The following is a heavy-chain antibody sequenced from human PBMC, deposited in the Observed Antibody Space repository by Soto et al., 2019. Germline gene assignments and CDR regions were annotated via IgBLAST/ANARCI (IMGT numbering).Heavy chain of an antibody. D-gene: IGHD3-22*01. CDR3: AKGHATAYYYGSSGPSGLDY. CDR2: ISYDGSNK. J-gene: IGHJ4*02. Sequence: PGGSLRLSCAASGFTFSSYGMHWVRQAPGKGLEWVAVISYDGSNKYYADSVKGRFTISRDNSKNTLYLQMNSLRAEDTAVYYCAKGHATAYYYGSSGPSGLDYWGQGTLVTVSS. CDR1: GFTFSSYG. V-gene: IGHV3-30*18.